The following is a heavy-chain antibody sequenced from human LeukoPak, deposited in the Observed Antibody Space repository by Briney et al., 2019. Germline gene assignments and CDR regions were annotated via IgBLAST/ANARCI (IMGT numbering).Heavy chain of an antibody. CDR1: GGSISSYF. CDR3: ASFSYSSGWYYFDY. J-gene: IGHJ4*02. V-gene: IGHV4-4*07. CDR2: IYTSGSA. D-gene: IGHD6-19*01. Sequence: PSETLSLTCTDSGGSISSYFWSWIWQHAGKGLEWIGRIYTSGSATYNPSLKSRATMPVDTTTNKSSLNLRSVTGADTAVYYSASFSYSSGWYYFDYWGQGTLVTVSS.